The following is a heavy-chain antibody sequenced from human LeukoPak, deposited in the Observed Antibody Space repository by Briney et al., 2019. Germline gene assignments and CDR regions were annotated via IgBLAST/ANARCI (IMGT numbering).Heavy chain of an antibody. Sequence: GGSLRLSCAASGLTFSSYWMSWVRQAPGKGLEWVANIKQDGSEKYYVDSVKGRFTISRDNAKNSLYLQMNSLRAEDTAVYYCARETSLDAFDIWGRGTMVTVSS. CDR1: GLTFSSYW. V-gene: IGHV3-7*01. D-gene: IGHD1-7*01. J-gene: IGHJ3*02. CDR2: IKQDGSEK. CDR3: ARETSLDAFDI.